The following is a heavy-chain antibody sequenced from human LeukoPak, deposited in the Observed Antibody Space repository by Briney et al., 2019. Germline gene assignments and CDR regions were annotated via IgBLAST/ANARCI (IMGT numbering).Heavy chain of an antibody. D-gene: IGHD2-21*01. V-gene: IGHV6-1*01. CDR1: GDSVFSNTAS. CDR3: ARDLCGGDCYSAFDI. J-gene: IGHJ3*02. CDR2: TYYRSTWYN. Sequence: SQTLSLTCAISGDSVFSNTASWSWVRQSPSRGLEWLGRTYYRSTWYNDYALSVKSRITINPDTSKNQFSLQLNSVTPEDTAVYYCARDLCGGDCYSAFDIWGQGTMVTVSS.